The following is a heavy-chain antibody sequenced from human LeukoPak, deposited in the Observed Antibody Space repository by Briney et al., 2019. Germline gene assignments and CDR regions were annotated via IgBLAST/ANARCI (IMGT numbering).Heavy chain of an antibody. CDR2: ISGSGGST. J-gene: IGHJ4*02. V-gene: IGHV3-23*01. Sequence: GGSLRLSCAASGFTFSSYSMNWVRQAPGKGLEGVSAISGSGGSTYYADSVKGRFTISRDNSKNTLYLQMNSLRAEDTAVYYCAKGGENYYDSSGYSPYYWGQGTLVTVSS. D-gene: IGHD3-22*01. CDR3: AKGGENYYDSSGYSPYY. CDR1: GFTFSSYS.